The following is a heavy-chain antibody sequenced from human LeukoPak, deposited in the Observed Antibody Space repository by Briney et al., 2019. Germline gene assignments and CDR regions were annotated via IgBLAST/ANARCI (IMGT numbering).Heavy chain of an antibody. V-gene: IGHV3-33*01. Sequence: GRSLRLSCAASGFTFSSYGMHWVRQAPGKGLEWVAVIWYDGSNKYYADSVKGRFTISRDNSKNTLYLQMNSLRAEDTAVYYCARDKEAYCGGDCSPTALDYWGQGTLVTVSS. CDR3: ARDKEAYCGGDCSPTALDY. J-gene: IGHJ4*02. D-gene: IGHD2-21*02. CDR1: GFTFSSYG. CDR2: IWYDGSNK.